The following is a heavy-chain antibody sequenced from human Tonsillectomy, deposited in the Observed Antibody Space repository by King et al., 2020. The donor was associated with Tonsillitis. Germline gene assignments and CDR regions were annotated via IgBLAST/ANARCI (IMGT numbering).Heavy chain of an antibody. J-gene: IGHJ4*02. Sequence: QLQESGPGLVKPSETLSLTCTVSGGSITNYYWSWIRQPPGKGLEWIGNIHYSGSTKYNPSLKSRVTISVDTSTNQFSLKLSSVTAADTAVYYFANYCTIITCYGAIDYWGQGTLVTVSS. CDR2: IHYSGST. V-gene: IGHV4-59*01. CDR3: ANYCTIITCYGAIDY. CDR1: GGSITNYY. D-gene: IGHD2-2*01.